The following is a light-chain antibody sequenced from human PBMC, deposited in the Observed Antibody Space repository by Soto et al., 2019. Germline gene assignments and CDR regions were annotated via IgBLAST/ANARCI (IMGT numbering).Light chain of an antibody. CDR1: PSVSSY. CDR3: QQRSNWPPKYT. Sequence: EIVLTQSPATLSLSPGERATLSCRASPSVSSYLAWYQQKPGQAPRILIYDASNRATGNPARFSGSGSGTDFALTISSLEPEDFAVYYSQQRSNWPPKYTFGQGTKLEIK. J-gene: IGKJ2*01. CDR2: DAS. V-gene: IGKV3-11*01.